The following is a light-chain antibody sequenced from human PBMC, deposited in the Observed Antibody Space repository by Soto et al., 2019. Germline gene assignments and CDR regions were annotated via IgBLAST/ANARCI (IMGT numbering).Light chain of an antibody. V-gene: IGLV2-14*01. CDR1: SSHVGGYNC. CDR3: STYSSSSTLYV. Sequence: QSALTQPASVSGSPGQSITISCTGTSSHVGGYNCVSWYQQHPGKAPKLMIYDVSNRPSGVSNRFSGSKSGNTASLTISGFQAEDEADYYCSTYSSSSTLYVFGTGTKVTVL. J-gene: IGLJ1*01. CDR2: DVS.